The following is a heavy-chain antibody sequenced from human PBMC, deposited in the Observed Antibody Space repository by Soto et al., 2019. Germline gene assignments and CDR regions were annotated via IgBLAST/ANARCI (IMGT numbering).Heavy chain of an antibody. V-gene: IGHV1-46*01. CDR1: GYTFTSYY. J-gene: IGHJ5*02. Sequence: ASVKVSCKASGYTFTSYYMHWVRQAPGQGLEWMGKINPSSGSTSYAQKFQGRVTMTRDTSTSTFYMELRSLRSEDTAVYYCAGSSWSTHRSNWFDPWGQGTLVTVSS. D-gene: IGHD6-13*01. CDR3: AGSSWSTHRSNWFDP. CDR2: INPSSGST.